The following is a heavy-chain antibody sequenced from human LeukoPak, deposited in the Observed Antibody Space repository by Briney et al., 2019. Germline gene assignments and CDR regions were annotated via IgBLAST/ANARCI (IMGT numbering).Heavy chain of an antibody. D-gene: IGHD6-19*01. Sequence: SETLSLTCTVSGGSISSDYWSWIRQPPGKGLEWIGYISYSGSTNYNPSLRSRVTISVDTSKNQFSLKLSSVTAADTAVYYCAREAVSGWYDYFDYWGQGTLVTVSS. CDR2: ISYSGST. CDR1: GGSISSDY. J-gene: IGHJ4*02. V-gene: IGHV4-59*01. CDR3: AREAVSGWYDYFDY.